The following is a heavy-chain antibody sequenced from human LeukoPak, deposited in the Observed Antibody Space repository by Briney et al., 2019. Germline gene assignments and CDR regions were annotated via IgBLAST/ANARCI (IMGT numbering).Heavy chain of an antibody. D-gene: IGHD5-18*01. V-gene: IGHV1-8*01. CDR1: GYTFTSYD. J-gene: IGHJ4*02. CDR2: MNPNSGNT. CDR3: ARSPSRERKWIKLWSPNFDY. Sequence: ASVKVSCKASGYTFTSYDINWVRQATGQGLEWMGWMNPNSGNTGYAQKLQGRVTMTRNTSISTAYMELSSLRSEDTAVYYCARSPSRERKWIKLWSPNFDYWGQGTLVTVSS.